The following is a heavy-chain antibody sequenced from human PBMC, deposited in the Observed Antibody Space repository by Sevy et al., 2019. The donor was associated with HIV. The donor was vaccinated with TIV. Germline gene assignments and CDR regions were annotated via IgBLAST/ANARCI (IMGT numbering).Heavy chain of an antibody. Sequence: GGSLRLSCAASGFTVSRYAMSWVRQAPGKGLEWVSVISGSGDSTYYVDSVKGRFTISRDNSKNTLYLQMNSLRAEDTAVYYCAKEGRGYHGSGSSDYWGQGALVTVSS. D-gene: IGHD3-10*01. CDR1: GFTVSRYA. CDR3: AKEGRGYHGSGSSDY. CDR2: ISGSGDST. J-gene: IGHJ4*02. V-gene: IGHV3-23*01.